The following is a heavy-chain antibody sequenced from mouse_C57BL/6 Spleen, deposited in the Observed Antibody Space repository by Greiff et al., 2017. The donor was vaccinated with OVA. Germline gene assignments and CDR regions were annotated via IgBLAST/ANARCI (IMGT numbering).Heavy chain of an antibody. CDR3: ARNGLEAWFAY. Sequence: VQLQQSGPGLVQPSQSLSISCTASGFSFTSYGVHWVRQSPGKGLEWLGVIWSGGSTDYNEAFISRLCISKDNTKSQVFFKMNSLQADDTAVYYCARNGLEAWFAYWGQGTLVTVSA. CDR2: IWSGGST. D-gene: IGHD3-3*01. J-gene: IGHJ3*01. V-gene: IGHV2-2*01. CDR1: GFSFTSYG.